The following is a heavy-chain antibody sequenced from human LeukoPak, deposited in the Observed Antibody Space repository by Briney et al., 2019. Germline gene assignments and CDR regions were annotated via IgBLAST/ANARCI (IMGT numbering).Heavy chain of an antibody. CDR1: GGSISSGGYY. CDR3: AREVAVAGAFDI. Sequence: SETLSLTCTVSGGSISSGGYYWSWIRQHPGKXXXWIGYIYYSGXXXXXPXXXXXVTISVDTSKNQFSLKLSSVTAADTAVYYCAREVAVAGAFDIWGQGTMVTVSS. V-gene: IGHV4-31*03. CDR2: IYYSGXX. J-gene: IGHJ3*02. D-gene: IGHD6-19*01.